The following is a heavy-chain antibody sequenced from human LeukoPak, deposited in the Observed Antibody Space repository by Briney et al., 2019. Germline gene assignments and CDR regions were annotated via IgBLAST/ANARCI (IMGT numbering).Heavy chain of an antibody. V-gene: IGHV4-61*05. CDR3: ARSRDSSGYRNNWFDP. J-gene: IGHJ5*02. CDR2: IYSSRST. Sequence: SETLSLTCTVSGGSIRSSSYYWGWIRQPPGKGLEWIGYIYSSRSTNYNPSLKSRVTMSVDTSKNQFSLKLNSVTAADTAVYYCARSRDSSGYRNNWFDPWGQGTLVTVSS. CDR1: GGSIRSSSYY. D-gene: IGHD3-22*01.